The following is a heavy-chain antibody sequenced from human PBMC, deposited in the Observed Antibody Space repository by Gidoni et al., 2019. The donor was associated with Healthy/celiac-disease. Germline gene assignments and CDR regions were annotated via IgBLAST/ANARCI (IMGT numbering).Heavy chain of an antibody. D-gene: IGHD3-10*01. Sequence: QVQLQESGPGLVKPSQTLSLTCTVSGGSISSGGYYWSWIRQHPGKGLEWIGYIYYSGSTYYNPSLKSRVTISVDTSKNQFSLKLSSVTAADTAVYYCSLWFVSDPEIKDYWGQGTLVTVSS. V-gene: IGHV4-31*03. J-gene: IGHJ4*02. CDR1: GGSISSGGYY. CDR2: IYYSGST. CDR3: SLWFVSDPEIKDY.